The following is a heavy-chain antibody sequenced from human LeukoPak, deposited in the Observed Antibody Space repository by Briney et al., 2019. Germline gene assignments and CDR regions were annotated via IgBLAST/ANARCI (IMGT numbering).Heavy chain of an antibody. CDR2: IYYSEST. CDR1: GGSISSYY. Sequence: PSETLSLTCTVSGGSISSYYWSWIRQPPGQGLEWVGYIYYSESTNYNPSLKSRVTISVDTSKNQFSLKLNSVTAADTAVYYCASSPYDSGRLEYWGQGTLVTVSS. V-gene: IGHV4-59*08. D-gene: IGHD3-10*01. CDR3: ASSPYDSGRLEY. J-gene: IGHJ4*02.